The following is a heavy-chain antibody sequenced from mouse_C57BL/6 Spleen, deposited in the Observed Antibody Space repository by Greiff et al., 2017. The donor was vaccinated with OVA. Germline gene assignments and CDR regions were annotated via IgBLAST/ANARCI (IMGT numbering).Heavy chain of an antibody. CDR3: TTLDSSGYRFDY. V-gene: IGHV14-4*01. CDR2: IDPENGDT. Sequence: VHVKQSGAELVRPGASVKLSCTASGFNIKDDYMHWVKQRPEQGLEWIGWIDPENGDTEYASKFQGKATITADTSSNTAYLQLSSLTSEDTAVYYCTTLDSSGYRFDYWGQGTTLTVSS. D-gene: IGHD3-2*02. J-gene: IGHJ2*01. CDR1: GFNIKDDY.